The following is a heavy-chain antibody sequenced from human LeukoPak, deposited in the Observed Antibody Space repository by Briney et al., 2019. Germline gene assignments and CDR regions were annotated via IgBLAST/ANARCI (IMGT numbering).Heavy chain of an antibody. J-gene: IGHJ4*02. CDR2: MNPNSGNT. D-gene: IGHD6-13*01. Sequence: GASVKVSCKASGYTFTSYDINWVRQATAQGLEWMGWMNPNSGNTGYAQKFQGRVTMTRNTSISTAYMELSSLRSEDTAVYYCSRGPRRVGSSWYNRLYWGQGTLVTVSS. V-gene: IGHV1-8*01. CDR1: GYTFTSYD. CDR3: SRGPRRVGSSWYNRLY.